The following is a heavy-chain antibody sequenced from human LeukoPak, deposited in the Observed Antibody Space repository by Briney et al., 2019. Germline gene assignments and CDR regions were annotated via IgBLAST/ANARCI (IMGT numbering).Heavy chain of an antibody. CDR1: GGTFSSYA. D-gene: IGHD2-2*01. CDR2: IIPIFGTA. CDR3: ARRGGYCSSTSCFRVGGYYMDV. J-gene: IGHJ6*03. V-gene: IGHV1-69*05. Sequence: SVKVSCKASGGTFSSYAISWVRQAPGQGLEWMGGIIPIFGTANYAQKFQGRVTITTDESTSTAYMELSSLRCEDTAVYYCARRGGYCSSTSCFRVGGYYMDVWGKGTTVTVSS.